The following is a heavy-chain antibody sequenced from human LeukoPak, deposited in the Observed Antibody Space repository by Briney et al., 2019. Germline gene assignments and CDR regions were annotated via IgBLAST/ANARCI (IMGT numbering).Heavy chain of an antibody. CDR1: GFTFSSYS. CDR3: ARDSGQSSSGYSPGRAFDI. D-gene: IGHD3-22*01. V-gene: IGHV3-21*01. Sequence: PGGSLRLSCAASGFTFSSYSMSWVRQAPGKGLEWVSSISSSSSYIYYADSVKGRFTISRDNAKNSLYLQMNSLRAEDTAVYYCARDSGQSSSGYSPGRAFDIWGQGTMVTVSS. J-gene: IGHJ3*02. CDR2: ISSSSSYI.